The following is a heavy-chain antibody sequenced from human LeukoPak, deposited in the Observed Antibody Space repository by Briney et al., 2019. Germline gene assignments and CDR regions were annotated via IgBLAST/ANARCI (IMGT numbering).Heavy chain of an antibody. CDR2: IYHADSDT. Sequence: GESLKISCKGSGYSFPDYWIDWVRQMPGQGLEWMGIIYHADSDTRYSPSFQGQVTISADKSINTAYLQWSSLKASDTAMYYCARSGVYYDSSGYHPTDYWGQGTLVTVSS. D-gene: IGHD3-22*01. J-gene: IGHJ4*02. CDR1: GYSFPDYW. CDR3: ARSGVYYDSSGYHPTDY. V-gene: IGHV5-51*01.